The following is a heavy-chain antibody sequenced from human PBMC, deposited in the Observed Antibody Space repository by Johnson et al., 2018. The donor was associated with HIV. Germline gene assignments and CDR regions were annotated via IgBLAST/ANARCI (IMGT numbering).Heavy chain of an antibody. CDR2: INWHVGST. Sequence: VQLVESGGGVVRPGGSLRLSCAASGFTFDDYGMSWVRQAPGKGLEWVSGINWHVGSTGSADSVQGRFTISSNNAKNSLYLQMNSLRAEDTALYYCARGIMITFGGVIPNDAFDIWGQGTMVTVSS. CDR1: GFTFDDYG. J-gene: IGHJ3*02. D-gene: IGHD3-16*02. CDR3: ARGIMITFGGVIPNDAFDI. V-gene: IGHV3-20*04.